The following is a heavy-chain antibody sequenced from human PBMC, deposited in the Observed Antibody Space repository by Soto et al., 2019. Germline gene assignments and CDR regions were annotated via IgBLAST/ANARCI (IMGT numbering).Heavy chain of an antibody. V-gene: IGHV3-33*01. CDR1: GFTFSSYG. D-gene: IGHD6-13*01. Sequence: GGSLRLSCAASGFTFSSYGMHWVRQAPGKGLEWVAVIWYDGSNKYYADSVKFRFTISRDNSKNTLYLQMNSLRAEDTAVYYCARQVTPAAAGPNWFDPWGQGTLVTVSS. J-gene: IGHJ5*02. CDR3: ARQVTPAAAGPNWFDP. CDR2: IWYDGSNK.